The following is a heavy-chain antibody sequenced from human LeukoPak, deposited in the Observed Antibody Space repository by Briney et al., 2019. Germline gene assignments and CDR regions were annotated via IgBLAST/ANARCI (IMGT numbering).Heavy chain of an antibody. Sequence: RRASVKVSCKASGGTFSSYAISWVRQAPGQGLEWMGGIIPIFGTANYAQKFQGRVTITADESTSTAYMELSSLRSEDTAVYYCARAVEIPRHYYYGMDVWGQGTTVTVSS. D-gene: IGHD5-24*01. CDR2: IIPIFGTA. CDR1: GGTFSSYA. J-gene: IGHJ6*02. V-gene: IGHV1-69*13. CDR3: ARAVEIPRHYYYGMDV.